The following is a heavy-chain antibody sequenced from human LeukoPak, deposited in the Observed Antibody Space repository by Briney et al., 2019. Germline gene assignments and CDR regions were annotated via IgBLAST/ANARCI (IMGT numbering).Heavy chain of an antibody. D-gene: IGHD3-22*01. J-gene: IGHJ6*02. Sequence: SEKDSLTCTVSGASINYYYWTWTRQPPGKGLEWIAYIYYSGTTNYSLVLRRGLHLSVDTSKSQISPRLSSVTAADTAVYFCARKDNSGKGPYFYDVWGQG. V-gene: IGHV4-59*01. CDR2: IYYSGTT. CDR3: ARKDNSGKGPYFYDV. CDR1: GASINYYY.